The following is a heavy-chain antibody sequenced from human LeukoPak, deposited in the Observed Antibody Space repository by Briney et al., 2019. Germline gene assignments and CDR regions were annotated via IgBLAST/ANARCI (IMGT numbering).Heavy chain of an antibody. CDR3: ARAPFLDYYDSSGYYSFDY. Sequence: SVKVSCKASGGTFSSYAISWVRQAPGQGLEWMGGIVPIFGTANYAQKFQGRVTITADKSTSTAYMELSSLKASDTAMYYCARAPFLDYYDSSGYYSFDYWGQGTLVTVSS. J-gene: IGHJ4*02. V-gene: IGHV1-69*06. CDR2: IVPIFGTA. CDR1: GGTFSSYA. D-gene: IGHD3-22*01.